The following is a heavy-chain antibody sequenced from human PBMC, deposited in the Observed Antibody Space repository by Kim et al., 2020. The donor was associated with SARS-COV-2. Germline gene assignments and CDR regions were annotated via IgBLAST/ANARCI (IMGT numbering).Heavy chain of an antibody. CDR3: ARVGDGYNFASNYCDY. V-gene: IGHV3-11*05. Sequence: SGKARYTTSRDNAKNSLYLQTNSLKAEDTAMYYCARVGDGYNFASNYCDYWGQGTLVTVSS. J-gene: IGHJ4*02. D-gene: IGHD5-12*01.